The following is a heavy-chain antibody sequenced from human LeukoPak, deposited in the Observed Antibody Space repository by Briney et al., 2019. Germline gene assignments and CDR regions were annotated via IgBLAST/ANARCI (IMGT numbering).Heavy chain of an antibody. CDR1: GGSISSYY. Sequence: SETLSLTCTVSGGSISSYYWSWIRQPPGKGLEWIGYIYYSGSTNYNPSLKSRVTISVDTSKNQFSLKLSSVTAADTAVYYCARGGYSYNDAFDIWGQGTMVTVSS. CDR3: ARGGYSYNDAFDI. D-gene: IGHD5-18*01. V-gene: IGHV4-59*01. CDR2: IYYSGST. J-gene: IGHJ3*02.